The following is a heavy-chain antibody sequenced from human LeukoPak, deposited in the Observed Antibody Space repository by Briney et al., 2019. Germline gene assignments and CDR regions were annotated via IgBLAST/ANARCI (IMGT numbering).Heavy chain of an antibody. J-gene: IGHJ4*02. V-gene: IGHV3-74*01. Sequence: GGSLRLSCSASGFTFSSYWMHWVRQAPGKGLVWVSRLNSDGRSTRYADSVNGRFTISRDNAKNTVYLQMNSLRAEDTAVYYCARSLYSSSWYWGHYFDYWGQGTLVTVSS. CDR1: GFTFSSYW. CDR3: ARSLYSSSWYWGHYFDY. D-gene: IGHD6-13*01. CDR2: LNSDGRST.